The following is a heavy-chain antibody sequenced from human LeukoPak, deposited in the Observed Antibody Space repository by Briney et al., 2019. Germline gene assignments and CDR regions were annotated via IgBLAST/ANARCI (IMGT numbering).Heavy chain of an antibody. CDR1: GFTFSSYG. CDR3: AKGPYGDYDY. CDR2: ISYDGSNK. J-gene: IGHJ4*02. Sequence: PGGSLRLSCAASGFTFSSYGMHWVRQAPGKGLEWVAVISYDGSNKYYADSVKGRFTISRDNSKNTLYLQMNSLRAEDTAVYYCAKGPYGDYDYWGQGTLVSDSS. D-gene: IGHD4-17*01. V-gene: IGHV3-30*18.